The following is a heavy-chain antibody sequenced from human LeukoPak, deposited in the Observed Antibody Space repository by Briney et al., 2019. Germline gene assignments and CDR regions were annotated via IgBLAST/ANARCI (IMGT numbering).Heavy chain of an antibody. Sequence: PSETLSLTCTVSGGSISSYYWSWIRQPTGKGLEWIGRIYTSGSTNYNPSLKSRVTMSVGTSKNQFSLKLSSVTAADTAVYYCARNVYYGSGQGPYFDYWGQGTLVTISS. D-gene: IGHD3-10*01. CDR3: ARNVYYGSGQGPYFDY. CDR1: GGSISSYY. J-gene: IGHJ4*02. V-gene: IGHV4-4*07. CDR2: IYTSGST.